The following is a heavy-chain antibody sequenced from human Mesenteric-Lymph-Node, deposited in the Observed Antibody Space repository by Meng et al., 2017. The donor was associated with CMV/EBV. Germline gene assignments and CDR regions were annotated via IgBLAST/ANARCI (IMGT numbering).Heavy chain of an antibody. CDR3: ARGLKTSYYGMDV. Sequence: GGSLRLFCAASGFTFSRYTMHWVRQAPGKGLEYVSAISSNGDNTYYADSVRGRFTISRDNSKNTLYLQMGSLRAEDMALYYCARGLKTSYYGMDVWGQGTTVTVSS. V-gene: IGHV3-64*02. CDR2: ISSNGDNT. J-gene: IGHJ6*02. D-gene: IGHD3-16*01. CDR1: GFTFSRYT.